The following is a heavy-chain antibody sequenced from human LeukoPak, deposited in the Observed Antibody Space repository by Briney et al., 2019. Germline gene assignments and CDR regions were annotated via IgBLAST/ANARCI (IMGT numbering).Heavy chain of an antibody. D-gene: IGHD3-22*01. Sequence: PGGSLRLSCAASGFTFSSYSMNWVRQAPGKGLEWVSSISSSSSYIYYADSVKGRFTISRDNAKNSLYLQRNSLRAEDTAVYYCAREDSPYERFDPWGQGTLVTVSS. CDR1: GFTFSSYS. V-gene: IGHV3-21*01. CDR2: ISSSSSYI. CDR3: AREDSPYERFDP. J-gene: IGHJ5*02.